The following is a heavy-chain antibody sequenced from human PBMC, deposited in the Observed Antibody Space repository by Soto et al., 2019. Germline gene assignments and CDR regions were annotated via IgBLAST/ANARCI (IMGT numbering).Heavy chain of an antibody. CDR1: GYTFISYD. D-gene: IGHD3-9*01. V-gene: IGHV1-18*01. J-gene: IGHJ4*02. Sequence: QVQLVQSGAEVKKPGASVKVSCKGSGYTFISYDISWVRQAPGQGLEWMARISAYNGNTNYAQNLQGRVTLTTDTSTSTAYMELRSLRSDDTAVYYCAINYNTLTGYYRFFNYWGQGTLVTVSS. CDR3: AINYNTLTGYYRFFNY. CDR2: ISAYNGNT.